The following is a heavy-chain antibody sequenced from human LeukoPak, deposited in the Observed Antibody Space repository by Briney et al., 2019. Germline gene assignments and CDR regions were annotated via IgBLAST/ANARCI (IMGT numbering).Heavy chain of an antibody. V-gene: IGHV3-53*01. D-gene: IGHD3-9*01. CDR3: ARDGLSYYDILTGYYKVGDY. Sequence: GGSLRLSCAASGSTVSSNYMSWVRQAPGKGLEWVSVIYSASSTYYADSVKGRFSISRDNSKNTLYLQMNSLRVDDTAVYYCARDGLSYYDILTGYYKVGDYWGQGTLVTVSS. CDR1: GSTVSSNY. J-gene: IGHJ4*02. CDR2: IYSASST.